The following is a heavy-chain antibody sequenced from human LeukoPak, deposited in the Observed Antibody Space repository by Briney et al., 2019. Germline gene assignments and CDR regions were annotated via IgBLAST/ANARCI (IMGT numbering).Heavy chain of an antibody. CDR3: ARAWPDYGGNFDY. CDR1: GFTYSSYA. Sequence: QPGGSLRLSCAASGFTYSSYAMHWVRQAPGKGLEWVAVISYDGSNKYYADSVKGRLTISRDNSKNTLYLQMNSLRAEDTAVYYCARAWPDYGGNFDYWGQGTLVTVSS. V-gene: IGHV3-30-3*01. CDR2: ISYDGSNK. J-gene: IGHJ4*02. D-gene: IGHD4-23*01.